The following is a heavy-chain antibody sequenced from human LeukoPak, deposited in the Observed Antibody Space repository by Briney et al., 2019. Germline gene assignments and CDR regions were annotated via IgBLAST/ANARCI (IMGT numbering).Heavy chain of an antibody. D-gene: IGHD5-24*01. CDR3: AKALSTRDGYNYYLFDY. J-gene: IGHJ4*02. CDR2: LSGSGGST. Sequence: GGSLRLSCAASGFTFSSYAMSWVRHAPGKGLEWVSALSGSGGSTFYADSVKGRFTISRDNSKNTLYLQMNSLRAEDTAVYFCAKALSTRDGYNYYLFDYWGQGTLVTVSS. V-gene: IGHV3-23*01. CDR1: GFTFSSYA.